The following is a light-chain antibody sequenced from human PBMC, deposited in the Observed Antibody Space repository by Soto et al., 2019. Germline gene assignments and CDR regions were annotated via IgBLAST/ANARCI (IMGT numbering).Light chain of an antibody. J-gene: IGKJ4*01. CDR3: QQYNRYSLT. CDR2: DAS. Sequence: DIQMTQSPSTLSASLGDRVTITCRASQSISSWLAWYQQKPGKAPKLLIYDASSLASGVPSRFSGSGSDTEFTLTINNLQPDDFATYHCQQYNRYSLTFGGGTKVEIK. V-gene: IGKV1-5*01. CDR1: QSISSW.